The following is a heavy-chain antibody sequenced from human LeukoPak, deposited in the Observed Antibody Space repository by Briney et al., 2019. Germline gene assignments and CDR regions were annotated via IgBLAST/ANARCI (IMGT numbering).Heavy chain of an antibody. CDR3: ARAQGQYYYDSSTLIGAFYI. J-gene: IGHJ3*02. Sequence: GASVKVSCKASGYSFTGYYMHWVRQAPGQGLEWMGRINPNSGGTNYAQKFQGRVTMTRDTSISTAYLELRRLRSDDTAVYYCARAQGQYYYDSSTLIGAFYIWGRGTIVTGSS. V-gene: IGHV1-2*06. CDR1: GYSFTGYY. D-gene: IGHD3-22*01. CDR2: INPNSGGT.